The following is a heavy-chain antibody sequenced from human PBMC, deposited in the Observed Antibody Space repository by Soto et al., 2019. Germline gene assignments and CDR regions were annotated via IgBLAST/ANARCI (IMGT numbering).Heavy chain of an antibody. V-gene: IGHV4-59*02. CDR1: GASVNDYY. CDR2: IHYTVSR. J-gene: IGHJ3*01. Sequence: SETLSLTCTVSGASVNDYYWNWVRQPLGKGLEWIGFIHYTVSRIFNPSLQSRVTMSVDVSQNQFSLRLTSVTAADTAIYYCARWGQPAVKAVDVWGLGKTVTVSS. D-gene: IGHD3-16*01. CDR3: ARWGQPAVKAVDV.